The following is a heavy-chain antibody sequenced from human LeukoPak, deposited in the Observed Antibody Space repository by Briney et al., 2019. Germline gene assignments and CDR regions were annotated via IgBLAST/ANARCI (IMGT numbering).Heavy chain of an antibody. D-gene: IGHD2-15*01. CDR2: IYYSGST. V-gene: IGHV4-59*01. Sequence: SETLSLTCTVSGGSISSYYWSWIRQPPGKGLEWIGYIYYSGSTNYNPSLKSRVTISVDTSKNQFSLKLSSVTAADTAVYYCAKDYRSGHQGGFDYWGQGTLVTVSS. CDR3: AKDYRSGHQGGFDY. CDR1: GGSISSYY. J-gene: IGHJ4*02.